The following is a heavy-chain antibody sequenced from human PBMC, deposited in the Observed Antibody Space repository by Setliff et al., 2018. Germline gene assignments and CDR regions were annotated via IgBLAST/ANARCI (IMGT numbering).Heavy chain of an antibody. CDR3: ATWNGRYFDY. D-gene: IGHD1-26*01. V-gene: IGHV5-51*01. J-gene: IGHJ4*02. CDR1: GYRFASYW. Sequence: GESLKISCKGSGYRFASYWIGWVRQMPGKGLEWMGFIYPGDSDTRYSPSFQGQVTISADKSLSTAYLQWSSLRAEDMAVYYCATWNGRYFDYWGQGTLVTVSS. CDR2: IYPGDSDT.